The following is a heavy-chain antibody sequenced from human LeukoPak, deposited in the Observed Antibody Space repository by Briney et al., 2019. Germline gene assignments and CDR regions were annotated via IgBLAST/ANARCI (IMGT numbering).Heavy chain of an antibody. CDR2: IYYSGST. CDR1: GGSISSYY. D-gene: IGHD5-12*01. CDR3: ARVGGYEGCY. J-gene: IGHJ4*02. Sequence: SETLSLTCTVSGGSISSYYWSWLRQPPGKGLEWSGYIYYSGSTNYIPSLKSRVIRSVDTSKNQFSLELSSVTAADTAVYYCARVGGYEGCYWGQGTLVTVSS. V-gene: IGHV4-59*01.